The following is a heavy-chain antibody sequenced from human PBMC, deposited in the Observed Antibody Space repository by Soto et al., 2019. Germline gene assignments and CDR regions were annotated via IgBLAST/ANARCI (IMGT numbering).Heavy chain of an antibody. CDR1: GYAFTSCA. V-gene: IGHV1-3*01. CDR2: INAGNGNT. CDR3: TRGQLSNWFDP. J-gene: IGHJ5*02. D-gene: IGHD1-1*01. Sequence: ASVKVSCKASGYAFTSCALHWVRQAPGQRPEWMGLINAGNGNTKYSQKFQGRVTITRDTSASTSYMELTSLRSEDTAVYYCTRGQLSNWFDPWGQGTLVTVSS.